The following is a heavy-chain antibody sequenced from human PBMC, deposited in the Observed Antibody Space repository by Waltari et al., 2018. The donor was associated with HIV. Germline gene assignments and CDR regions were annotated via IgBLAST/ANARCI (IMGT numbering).Heavy chain of an antibody. CDR2: INPNSGGT. D-gene: IGHD3-22*01. J-gene: IGHJ3*02. Sequence: QVQLVQSGAEVKKPGASVTVSCQASGYTFTGYYMHWVRQAPGQGLEWMGWINPNSGGTNYAQKFQGRVTMTRDTSISTAYMELSRLRSDDTAVYYCARPNYDSSGSDAFDIWGQGTMVTVSS. V-gene: IGHV1-2*02. CDR3: ARPNYDSSGSDAFDI. CDR1: GYTFTGYY.